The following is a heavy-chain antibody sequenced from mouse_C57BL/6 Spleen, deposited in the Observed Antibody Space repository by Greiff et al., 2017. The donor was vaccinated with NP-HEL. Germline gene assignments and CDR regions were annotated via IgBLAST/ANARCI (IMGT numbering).Heavy chain of an antibody. D-gene: IGHD1-2*01. J-gene: IGHJ1*03. CDR2: IRHKANGYTT. CDR1: GFTFTDYY. Sequence: EVQLVESGGGLVQPGGSLSLSCAASGFTFTDYYMSWVRQPPGKALEWLGFIRHKANGYTTEYSASVKGRFTISRDNSQIILYLQMKALRAEDSATVYCARYPATRYCDVWGTGTTVTVSS. V-gene: IGHV7-3*01. CDR3: ARYPATRYCDV.